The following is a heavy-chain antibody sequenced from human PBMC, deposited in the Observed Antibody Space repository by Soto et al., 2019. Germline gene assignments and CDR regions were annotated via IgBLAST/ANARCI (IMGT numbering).Heavy chain of an antibody. D-gene: IGHD5-18*01. V-gene: IGHV4-39*02. CDR3: AREIQLWSYGFDY. CDR2: IYYSGST. J-gene: IGHJ4*02. CDR1: GGSISSSSYY. Sequence: SETLSLTCTVSGGSISSSSYYWGWIRQPPGKGLEWIGSIYYSGSTYYNPSLKSRVTISVDTSKNQFSLKLSSVTAADTAVYYCAREIQLWSYGFDYWGQGTLVTVSS.